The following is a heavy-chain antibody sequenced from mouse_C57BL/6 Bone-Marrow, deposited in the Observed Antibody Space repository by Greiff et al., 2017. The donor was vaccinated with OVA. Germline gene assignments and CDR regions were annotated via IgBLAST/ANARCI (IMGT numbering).Heavy chain of an antibody. CDR1: GFTIKDDY. CDR2: IDPENGDT. CDR3: TTDSSGFFDY. V-gene: IGHV14-4*01. Sequence: VQLQQSGAELVRPGASVKLSCTASGFTIKDDYMHWVKQRPEQGLEWIGWIDPENGDTEYASKFQGKATITADTSSNTAYLQLSSLTSEDTAVYYCTTDSSGFFDYWGQGTTLTVSS. D-gene: IGHD3-2*02. J-gene: IGHJ2*01.